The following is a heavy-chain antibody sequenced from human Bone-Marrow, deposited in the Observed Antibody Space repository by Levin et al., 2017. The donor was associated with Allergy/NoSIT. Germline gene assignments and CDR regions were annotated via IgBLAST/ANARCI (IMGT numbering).Heavy chain of an antibody. CDR1: GFTFSNFD. Sequence: LSLTCAASGFTFSNFDMLWVRQVPGKGLEWVSAIGPTGETYYPGSVRGRFTISRENAKNSLYLQMNSLRVGDTAVYYCARGSSGWYGWFDPWGQGTLVTVSS. CDR2: IGPTGET. V-gene: IGHV3-13*01. D-gene: IGHD6-13*01. J-gene: IGHJ5*02. CDR3: ARGSSGWYGWFDP.